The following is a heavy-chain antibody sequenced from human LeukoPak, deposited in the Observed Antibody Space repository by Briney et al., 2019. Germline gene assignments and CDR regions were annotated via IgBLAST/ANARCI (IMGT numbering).Heavy chain of an antibody. V-gene: IGHV4-39*07. CDR1: GCSISSSSYY. Sequence: PSETLSLTCTVSGCSISSSSYYWGWIRQPPGKGLEWSVSIYYSGSTYYNPSLKSRVTISVDTSKNHFSLKLSSVTAADTAVYYCARGATVVTSKGFDYWGQGTLVTVSS. CDR2: IYYSGST. CDR3: ARGATVVTSKGFDY. J-gene: IGHJ4*02. D-gene: IGHD4-23*01.